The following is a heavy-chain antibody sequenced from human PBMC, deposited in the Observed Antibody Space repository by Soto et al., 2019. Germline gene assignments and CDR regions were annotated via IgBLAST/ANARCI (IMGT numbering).Heavy chain of an antibody. Sequence: GGSLRLSCAASGFTFSDYWMHWVRQAPGKGLVWVSRIDSDVSNTNYADSVKGRFTISRDNAKNTLYLQMNSLRAEATAVYYCARAPRYCSSSNCYNWFDPWGQGTLVTVSS. CDR1: GFTFSDYW. J-gene: IGHJ5*02. V-gene: IGHV3-74*01. CDR2: IDSDVSNT. D-gene: IGHD2-15*01. CDR3: ARAPRYCSSSNCYNWFDP.